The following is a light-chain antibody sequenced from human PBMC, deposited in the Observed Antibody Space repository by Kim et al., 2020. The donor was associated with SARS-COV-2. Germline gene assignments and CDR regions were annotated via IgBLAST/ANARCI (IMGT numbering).Light chain of an antibody. Sequence: QSVLTQPASVSGSPGQSITISCTGTSSDVGNYNLVSWYQQHPGKAPKLMIYEVTKRPSGVSNRFSGSKSDNTASLTISGLQAEDEADYYCCSYAGSDSPVIFGGGTKLTVL. CDR2: EVT. V-gene: IGLV2-23*02. J-gene: IGLJ2*01. CDR3: CSYAGSDSPVI. CDR1: SSDVGNYNL.